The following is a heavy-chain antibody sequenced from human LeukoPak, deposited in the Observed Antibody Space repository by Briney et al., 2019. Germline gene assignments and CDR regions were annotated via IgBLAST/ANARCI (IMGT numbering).Heavy chain of an antibody. Sequence: GGSLRLSCAASGLTFRSSWMHCVRQGPGKGLVWVSRINNDGSATTYADSVKGRFTISRDTAKDTVFLQMNSLRAEDTAVYYCARDVGYSAYDWGQGTLVTVSS. CDR3: ARDVGYSAYD. D-gene: IGHD5-12*01. J-gene: IGHJ4*02. V-gene: IGHV3-74*01. CDR2: INNDGSAT. CDR1: GLTFRSSW.